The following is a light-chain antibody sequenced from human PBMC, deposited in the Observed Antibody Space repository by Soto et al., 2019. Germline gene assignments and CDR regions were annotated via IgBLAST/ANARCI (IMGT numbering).Light chain of an antibody. CDR3: QQYGSSALT. J-gene: IGKJ4*01. CDR1: QSVSSIY. V-gene: IGKV3-20*01. CDR2: GAS. Sequence: EIVLTQSPGTLSLSPGERATLSCRASQSVSSIYLAWYQQKPGQAPRLLIYGASSRPTGIPDTFSGSGSGTDFTLTISRLEPEDFTVYYCQQYGSSALTFGGGTKVEIK.